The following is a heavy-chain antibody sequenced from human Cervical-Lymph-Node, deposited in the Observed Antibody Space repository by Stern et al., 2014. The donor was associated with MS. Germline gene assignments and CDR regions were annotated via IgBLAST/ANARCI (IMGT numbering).Heavy chain of an antibody. CDR3: ASPLPYAT. J-gene: IGHJ4*02. CDR2: IHPSDGRP. Sequence: QDQLVQSGAEVKKPGASVKVSCKASGSAFSNYAIHWLRQTPGQGPVWMGIIHPSDGRPTYAQEFQGRVTMTRDASTRTVYMELRSLTSDDTAVYYCASPLPYATWGQGTLVTVSS. D-gene: IGHD4-17*01. CDR1: GSAFSNYA. V-gene: IGHV1-46*01.